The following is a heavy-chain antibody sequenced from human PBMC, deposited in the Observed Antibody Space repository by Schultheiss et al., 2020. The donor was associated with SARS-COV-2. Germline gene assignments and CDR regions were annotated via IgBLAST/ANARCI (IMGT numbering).Heavy chain of an antibody. D-gene: IGHD2-15*01. CDR3: TTFIDYYGMDV. J-gene: IGHJ6*02. CDR2: IRSKANSYAT. CDR1: GFTFSGSA. Sequence: GGSLRLSCAASGFTFSGSAMHWVRQASGKGLEWVGRIRSKANSYATAYAASVKGRFTISRDDSKNTAYLQMNSLKTEDTAVYYCTTFIDYYGMDVWGQGTTVTVSS. V-gene: IGHV3-73*01.